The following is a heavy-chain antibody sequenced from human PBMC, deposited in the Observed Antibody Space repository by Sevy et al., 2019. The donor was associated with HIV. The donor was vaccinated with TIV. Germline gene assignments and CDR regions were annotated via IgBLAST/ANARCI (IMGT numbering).Heavy chain of an antibody. Sequence: GGSLRLSCAASGFTFSSYSMNWVRQAPGKGLEWVSSISSSSSYIYYADSVKGRFTISRDNAKNALYLQMNSRRAEDTAVYYCARDVGDYVGWFDPWGQGTLVTVSS. CDR1: GFTFSSYS. D-gene: IGHD4-17*01. CDR3: ARDVGDYVGWFDP. V-gene: IGHV3-21*01. CDR2: ISSSSSYI. J-gene: IGHJ5*02.